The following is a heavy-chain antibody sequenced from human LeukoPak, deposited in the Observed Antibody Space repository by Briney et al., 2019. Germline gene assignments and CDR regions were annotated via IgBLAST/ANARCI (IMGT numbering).Heavy chain of an antibody. D-gene: IGHD6-13*01. CDR2: INPNSGGT. CDR3: ARAYSSGYLSSSWNAPFDP. V-gene: IGHV1-2*02. J-gene: IGHJ5*02. CDR1: GYTFTGYY. Sequence: ASVKVSCKASGYTFTGYYMHWVRQAPGQGLEWMGWINPNSGGTNYAQKFQGRVTMTRDTSISTAYMELSSLRSEDTAVYYCARAYSSGYLSSSWNAPFDPWGQGTLVTVSS.